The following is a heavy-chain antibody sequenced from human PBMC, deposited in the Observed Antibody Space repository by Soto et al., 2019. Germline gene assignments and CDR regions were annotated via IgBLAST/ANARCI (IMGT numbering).Heavy chain of an antibody. CDR1: GYTLTELS. V-gene: IGHV1-24*01. CDR3: ATARLITMIANYYYGMDV. D-gene: IGHD3-22*01. CDR2: FDPEDGET. J-gene: IGHJ6*02. Sequence: GASVKVSCKVSGYTLTELSMHWVRQAPGKGLEWMGGFDPEDGETIYAQKFQGRVTMTEDTSTDTAYMELSSLRSEDTAVYYCATARLITMIANYYYGMDVWGQGTTVTVSS.